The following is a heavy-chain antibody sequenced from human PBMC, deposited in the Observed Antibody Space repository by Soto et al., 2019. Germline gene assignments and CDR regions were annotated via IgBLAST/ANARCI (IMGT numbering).Heavy chain of an antibody. CDR3: ARHEGLKLWLVAES. D-gene: IGHD3-10*01. V-gene: IGHV4-39*01. CDR1: GDSIGSSTNY. Sequence: PSETLSLTCSVSGDSIGSSTNYWGWIRQPPGKGLEWIGTIYHSGNTYYNPTLKSRVAISVDMSKNQFSLRLNSVTAADTAVYYGARHEGLKLWLVAESWSQGARVTVSS. J-gene: IGHJ5*02. CDR2: IYHSGNT.